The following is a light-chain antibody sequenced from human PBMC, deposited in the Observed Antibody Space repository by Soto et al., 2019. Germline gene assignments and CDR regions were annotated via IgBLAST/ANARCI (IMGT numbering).Light chain of an antibody. J-gene: IGKJ3*01. V-gene: IGKV1-27*01. CDR1: QAISHY. CDR2: GSS. Sequence: DVQMTQSPSPLSASVGDRVTIACRASQAISHYLAWYQQKPGKVPELLIYGSSTLQSGLPSRFSGSGSGTEFSLTITRLKPEDVGTYSCEKYDSAPFTFGPGTKVDI. CDR3: EKYDSAPFT.